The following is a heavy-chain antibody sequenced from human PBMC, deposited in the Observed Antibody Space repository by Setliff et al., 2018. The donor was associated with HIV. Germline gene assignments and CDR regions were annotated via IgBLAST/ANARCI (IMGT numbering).Heavy chain of an antibody. Sequence: PGGSLRLSCAASGFTFSSYSMNWVRQAPGKGLEWVSSISSSSSYIYYADSVKGRFTISRDNAKNSLYLQMNSLRAEDTAVYYCAREYYYGSGSYGADAFDIWGQGTMVTVSS. CDR2: ISSSSSYI. D-gene: IGHD3-10*01. J-gene: IGHJ3*02. V-gene: IGHV3-21*01. CDR1: GFTFSSYS. CDR3: AREYYYGSGSYGADAFDI.